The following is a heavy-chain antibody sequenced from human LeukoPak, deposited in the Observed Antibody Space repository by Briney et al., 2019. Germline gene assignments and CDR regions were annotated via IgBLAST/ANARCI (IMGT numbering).Heavy chain of an antibody. CDR3: ARGRRLGLPSHFQH. CDR1: GYTFTSYD. CDR2: MNPNSGNT. D-gene: IGHD3-16*01. J-gene: IGHJ1*01. V-gene: IGHV1-8*01. Sequence: ASVKVSCKASGYTFTSYDINWVRQATGQGLEWMGWMNPNSGNTGYAQKFQGRVTMTRNTSISTAYMELSSLRSEDTAVYYCARGRRLGLPSHFQHWGQGTLVTVSS.